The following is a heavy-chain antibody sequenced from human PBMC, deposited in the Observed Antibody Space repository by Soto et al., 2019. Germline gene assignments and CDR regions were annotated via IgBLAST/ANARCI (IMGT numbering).Heavy chain of an antibody. Sequence: SVKVSCKASGGTFSSYAISWVRQAPGQGLEWMGGIIPIFGTANYAQKFQGRVTITADKSTSTAYMELSSLRSEDTAVYYCARANTYYYDSSGVGIGYWGQGTLVTVSS. D-gene: IGHD3-22*01. J-gene: IGHJ4*02. V-gene: IGHV1-69*06. CDR1: GGTFSSYA. CDR2: IIPIFGTA. CDR3: ARANTYYYDSSGVGIGY.